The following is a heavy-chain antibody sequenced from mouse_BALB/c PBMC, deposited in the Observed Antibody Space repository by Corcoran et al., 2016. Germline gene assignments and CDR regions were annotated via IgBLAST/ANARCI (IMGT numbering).Heavy chain of an antibody. CDR2: ISYDGSN. CDR3: ARGNTFDY. V-gene: IGHV3-6*02. J-gene: IGHJ2*01. CDR1: GYSITSGYY. Sequence: DVQLQESGPGLVKPSQSLSLTCSVTGYSITSGYYWNWIRQFPGNKLEWMGYISYDGSNNYNPSLKNRISITIDTSKNQFFLKLNSVTTEDTATYYCARGNTFDYWGQGTTLAVSS.